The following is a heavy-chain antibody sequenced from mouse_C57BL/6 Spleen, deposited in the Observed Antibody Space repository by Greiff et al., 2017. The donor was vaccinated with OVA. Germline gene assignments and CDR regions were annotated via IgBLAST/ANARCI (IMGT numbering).Heavy chain of an antibody. CDR2: IYPRSGNT. D-gene: IGHD1-3*01. CDR3: ARKSTSFAY. Sequence: QVQLKESGAELARPGASVKLSCKASGYTFTSYGISWVKQGTGQGLEWIGEIYPRSGNTYYNEKFKGKATLTADKSSSTAYMELRSLTSEDSAVYFCARKSTSFAYWGQGTLVTVSA. CDR1: GYTFTSYG. V-gene: IGHV1-81*01. J-gene: IGHJ3*01.